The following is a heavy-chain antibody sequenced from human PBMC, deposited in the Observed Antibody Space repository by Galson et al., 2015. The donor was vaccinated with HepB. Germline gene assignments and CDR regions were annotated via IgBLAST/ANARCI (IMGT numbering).Heavy chain of an antibody. CDR3: ARGYYCSSTSCYTFPWTVPFAYYMDV. D-gene: IGHD2-2*02. Sequence: SVKVSCKASGYTFTGYYMHWVRQAPGQGLEWMGWINPNSGGTNYAQKFQGRVTMTRDTSISTAYMELSRLRSDDTAVYYCARGYYCSSTSCYTFPWTVPFAYYMDVWGKGTTVTVSS. CDR2: INPNSGGT. CDR1: GYTFTGYY. J-gene: IGHJ6*03. V-gene: IGHV1-2*02.